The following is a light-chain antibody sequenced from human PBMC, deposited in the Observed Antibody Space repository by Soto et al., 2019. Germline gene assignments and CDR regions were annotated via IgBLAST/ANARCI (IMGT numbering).Light chain of an antibody. CDR3: QQYGGSPL. J-gene: IGKJ3*01. V-gene: IGKV3-20*01. CDR2: GAS. CDR1: QYVSSSY. Sequence: EIVLTQSPGTLSLSPGERATLSCRASQYVSSSYLSWYQQKPGQAPRLLIYGASSRATGILDRFSGSGSETDFTLTISRLEPEDFAVYYCQQYGGSPLFGRGTRVDIK.